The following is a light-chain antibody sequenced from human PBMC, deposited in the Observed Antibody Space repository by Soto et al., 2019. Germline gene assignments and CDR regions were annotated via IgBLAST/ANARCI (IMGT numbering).Light chain of an antibody. V-gene: IGKV1-9*01. CDR2: AAS. CDR1: QGISSY. Sequence: IQLTQSPSSLSASVGDRVTITCRASQGISSYLAWYQQKPGKAPKLLIYAASTLQSGVPSRFSGSGSGTDFTLTISSLQPDDFATYYCQQLNSYLPWTFGQGTKVEIK. J-gene: IGKJ1*01. CDR3: QQLNSYLPWT.